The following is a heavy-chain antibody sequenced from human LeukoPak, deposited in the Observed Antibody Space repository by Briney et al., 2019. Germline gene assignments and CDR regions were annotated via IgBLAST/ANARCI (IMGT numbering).Heavy chain of an antibody. CDR3: ARDRNTATTPLDY. Sequence: ASVKVSCTASVYTFTIYGISWVRQAPGQGLEWMGWISAYNGNTNYAQKLQGRVTMTTDTSTSTAYMELRSLRSDDTAVYYCARDRNTATTPLDYWGQGTLVTVSS. D-gene: IGHD4-11*01. CDR2: ISAYNGNT. V-gene: IGHV1-18*01. J-gene: IGHJ4*02. CDR1: VYTFTIYG.